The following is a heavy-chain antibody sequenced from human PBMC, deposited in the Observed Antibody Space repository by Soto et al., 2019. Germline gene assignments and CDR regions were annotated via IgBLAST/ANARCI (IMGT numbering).Heavy chain of an antibody. V-gene: IGHV5-51*01. CDR2: IYPDDSDT. CDR3: ARTSGSYLYYLDY. J-gene: IGHJ4*02. Sequence: GESLKISCKHSGFNFPTFWIAWVRQMPGKGLEWMGTIYPDDSDTRYSPSFQGQVTISADKSISTAYLQWSSLKASDSAIYYCARTSGSYLYYLDYWGQGTVVTV. D-gene: IGHD1-26*01. CDR1: GFNFPTFW.